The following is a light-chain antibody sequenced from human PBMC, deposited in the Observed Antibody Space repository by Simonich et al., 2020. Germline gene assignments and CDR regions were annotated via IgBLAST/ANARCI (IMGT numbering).Light chain of an antibody. Sequence: EIVMTQSPATLSVSPGKRATLSCRASQSVSSNLAWYQQKPGQDPRLLIYGASTRATGIPARFSGSGSGTEFTLTISSMQSEDFAVYYCQQYNNWSWTFGQGTKVEIK. CDR1: QSVSSN. CDR2: GAS. V-gene: IGKV3-15*01. CDR3: QQYNNWSWT. J-gene: IGKJ1*01.